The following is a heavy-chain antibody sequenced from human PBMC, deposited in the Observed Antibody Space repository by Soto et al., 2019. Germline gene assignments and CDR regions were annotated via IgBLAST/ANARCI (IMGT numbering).Heavy chain of an antibody. CDR1: GYTFTGWY. CDR3: ARADIVVVPAALRGNWFDP. CDR2: INPNSGGT. Sequence: GASVEIACSPAGYTFTGWYMHWVRKAPGQGLEWMGWINPNSGGTNYAQKFQGWVTMTRDTSISTAYMELSRLRSDDTAVYYCARADIVVVPAALRGNWFDPWGQGTLVTVSS. J-gene: IGHJ5*02. D-gene: IGHD2-2*01. V-gene: IGHV1-2*04.